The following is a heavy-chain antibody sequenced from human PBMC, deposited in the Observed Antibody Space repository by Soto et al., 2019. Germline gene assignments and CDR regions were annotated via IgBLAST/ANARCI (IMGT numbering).Heavy chain of an antibody. J-gene: IGHJ5*02. CDR1: AYTFSSYD. V-gene: IGHV1-8*01. D-gene: IGHD3-10*01. CDR3: ARDYRVGGSGTFDP. Sequence: QVQLVQSGAEVKKPGASVKISCKGSAYTFSSYDINWVRQATGQGLEWMGWMNPDSGNTVYAPKFQGRVAMTSNTSINTAYMELSALRSDDTTMYYCARDYRVGGSGTFDPWGQGTLVTVSS. CDR2: MNPDSGNT.